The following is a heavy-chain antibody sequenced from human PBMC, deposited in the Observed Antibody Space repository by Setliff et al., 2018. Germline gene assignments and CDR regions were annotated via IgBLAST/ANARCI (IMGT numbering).Heavy chain of an antibody. J-gene: IGHJ4*02. Sequence: PSETLSLTCTVSGSSIRNYYWSWIRQPPGKGLEWIGYIYYSGNTNYNPSLKSRVTISVDTSKNQFSLKLSSVTAADTAVYFCARGYYNFLSGYYTPYYFDYWGQGTLVTVSS. CDR2: IYYSGNT. D-gene: IGHD3-3*01. V-gene: IGHV4-59*01. CDR1: GSSIRNYY. CDR3: ARGYYNFLSGYYTPYYFDY.